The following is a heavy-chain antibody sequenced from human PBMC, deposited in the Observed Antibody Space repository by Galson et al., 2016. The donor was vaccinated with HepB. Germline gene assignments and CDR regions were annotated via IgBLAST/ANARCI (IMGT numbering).Heavy chain of an antibody. D-gene: IGHD3-16*02. Sequence: SLRLSCAVSGFAVRSNFMAWVRQAPGKGLEWVSLIYSGGSTYYADSVRGRFTISRDISKNTLFLEMLNLSAEDTDVYYCARVQTFYDYTWGTSRPRYFDYWGQGTLVTVSS. CDR1: GFAVRSNF. J-gene: IGHJ4*02. CDR3: ARVQTFYDYTWGTSRPRYFDY. V-gene: IGHV3-53*01. CDR2: IYSGGST.